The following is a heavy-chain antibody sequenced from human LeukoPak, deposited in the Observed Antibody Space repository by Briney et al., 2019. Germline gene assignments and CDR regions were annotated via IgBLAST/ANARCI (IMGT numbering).Heavy chain of an antibody. V-gene: IGHV3-23*01. CDR1: GFTFSRFA. Sequence: GGSLRLSCEISGFTFSRFAMNWVRQAPGQGLEWISIISGSGSSAYYADSVKGRFIVSRDNFKNTVNLEMSSLRVEDTAVYYCVPEGFDIWGQGKMVTVSS. CDR3: VPEGFDI. CDR2: ISGSGSSA. J-gene: IGHJ3*02.